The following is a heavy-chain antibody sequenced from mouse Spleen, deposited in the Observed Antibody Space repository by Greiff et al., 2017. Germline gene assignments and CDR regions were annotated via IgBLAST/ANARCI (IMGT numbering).Heavy chain of an antibody. V-gene: IGHV1-58*01. CDR2: IYIGNGYT. CDR1: GYTFTSYG. D-gene: IGHD2-5*01. Sequence: EVKLQESGAELVRPGSSVKMSCKTSGYTFTSYGINWVKQRPGQGLEWIGYIYIGNGYTEYNEKFKGKATLTSDTSSSTAYMQLSSLTSEDSAIYFCARSEGYSNPYWYFDVWGAGTTVTVSS. CDR3: ARSEGYSNPYWYFDV. J-gene: IGHJ1*01.